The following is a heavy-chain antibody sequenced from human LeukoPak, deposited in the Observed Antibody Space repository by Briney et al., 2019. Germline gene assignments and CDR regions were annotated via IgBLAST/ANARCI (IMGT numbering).Heavy chain of an antibody. D-gene: IGHD3-22*01. CDR2: ISSSSSYI. CDR3: ARASYDSSGYYLPYDAFDI. J-gene: IGHJ3*02. CDR1: GFTFSSYA. V-gene: IGHV3-21*01. Sequence: GGSLRLSCAASGFTFSSYAMSWVRQAPGKGLEWVSSISSSSSYIYYADSVKGRFTISRDNAKNSLYLQMNSLRAEDTAVYYCARASYDSSGYYLPYDAFDIWGQGTMVTVSS.